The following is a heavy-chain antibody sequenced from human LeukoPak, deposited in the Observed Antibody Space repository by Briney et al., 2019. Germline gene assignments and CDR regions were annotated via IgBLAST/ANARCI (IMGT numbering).Heavy chain of an antibody. J-gene: IGHJ4*02. D-gene: IGHD6-13*01. CDR1: GDSINSYY. Sequence: SETLSLTCTVSGDSINSYYWTWIRQPPGKGLEWIGYIYYSGSTNYNPSLKSRVTISVDTSKNQFSLRLTSVTAADTAVYYCAREGFDSSSWYSGLTFDYWGQGTLVTVSS. CDR3: AREGFDSSSWYSGLTFDY. V-gene: IGHV4-59*01. CDR2: IYYSGST.